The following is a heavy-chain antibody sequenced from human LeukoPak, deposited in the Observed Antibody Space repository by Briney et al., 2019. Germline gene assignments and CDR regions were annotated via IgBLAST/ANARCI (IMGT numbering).Heavy chain of an antibody. CDR3: ARVGTMVRGVDYGMDV. CDR1: GGSISSYY. CDR2: IYTSGST. Sequence: KSSETLSLTCTVSGGSISSYYWSWILQPAGKGLEWIGRIYTSGSTNYNPSLKSRVTMSVDTSKNQFSLKLSSVTAADTAVYYCARVGTMVRGVDYGMDVWGQGTTVTVSS. V-gene: IGHV4-4*07. J-gene: IGHJ6*02. D-gene: IGHD3-10*01.